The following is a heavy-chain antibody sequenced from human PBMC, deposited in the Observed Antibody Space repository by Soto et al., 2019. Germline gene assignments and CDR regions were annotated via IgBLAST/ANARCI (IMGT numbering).Heavy chain of an antibody. J-gene: IGHJ4*02. CDR2: IYWDDDK. Sequence: QITLKESGPTLVKPTQTLTLTCTFSGFSLSTSGVGVGWIRQPPGKALEWLALIYWDDDKRYRPSLKSRLTSTKDTYKNQLVLTMTHIDTVDPATCYCAHNSGSGTSHSWGQGTVVTVSS. D-gene: IGHD3-10*01. CDR1: GFSLSTSGVG. CDR3: AHNSGSGTSHS. V-gene: IGHV2-5*02.